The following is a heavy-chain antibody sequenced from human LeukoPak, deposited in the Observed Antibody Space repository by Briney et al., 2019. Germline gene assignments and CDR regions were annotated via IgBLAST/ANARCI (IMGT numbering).Heavy chain of an antibody. J-gene: IGHJ5*02. D-gene: IGHD2-15*01. CDR3: ARHGLVAYST. CDR1: GGSISSYH. CDR2: ILTSGST. Sequence: SETLSLTCTVSGGSISSYHWSWVRQPPGKGLEWIGYILTSGSTNYNPSLKSRLTISVDTSKNQFTLKVNSVTAADTAVYYCARHGLVAYSTWSQGTLVTVSS. V-gene: IGHV4-4*09.